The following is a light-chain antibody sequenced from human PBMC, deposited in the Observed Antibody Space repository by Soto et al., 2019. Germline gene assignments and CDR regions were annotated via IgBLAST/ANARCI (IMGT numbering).Light chain of an antibody. V-gene: IGKV1-39*01. CDR2: AAS. CDR1: QRISSY. CDR3: QQSYSRT. Sequence: DIQMTPSPSSLSASVGDRVTITCRARQRISSYLNWYQQKPGKAPKLLIYAASSLQSGVPSRFSGSGSGTDFTLTISSLQPEDFATYYCQQSYSRTFGQGTKVEIK. J-gene: IGKJ1*01.